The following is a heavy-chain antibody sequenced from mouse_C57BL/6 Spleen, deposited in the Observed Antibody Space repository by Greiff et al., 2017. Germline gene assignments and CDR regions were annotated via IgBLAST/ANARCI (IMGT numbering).Heavy chain of an antibody. CDR2: INYDGSST. CDR1: GFTFSDYY. J-gene: IGHJ3*01. Sequence: EVQVVESEGGLVQPGSSMKLSCTASGFTFSDYYMAWVRQVPEKGLEWVANINYDGSSTYYLDSLKSRFIISRDNAKNILYLQMSSLKSEDTATYYCARGEDYGNSFAYWGQGTLVTVSA. D-gene: IGHD2-1*01. V-gene: IGHV5-16*01. CDR3: ARGEDYGNSFAY.